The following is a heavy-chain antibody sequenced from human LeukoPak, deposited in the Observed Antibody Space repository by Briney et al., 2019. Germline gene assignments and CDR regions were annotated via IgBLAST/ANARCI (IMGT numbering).Heavy chain of an antibody. Sequence: ALVKVSCKASGYTFTGYYMHWVRQAPGQGLEWMGWINSNSGGTKYAQKFQGRVSMTRDTSISTAYMELSRLRSDDTALYYCARAYYYDSSGYYFDYWGQGTLVTVSS. CDR1: GYTFTGYY. CDR3: ARAYYYDSSGYYFDY. D-gene: IGHD3-22*01. CDR2: INSNSGGT. V-gene: IGHV1-2*02. J-gene: IGHJ4*02.